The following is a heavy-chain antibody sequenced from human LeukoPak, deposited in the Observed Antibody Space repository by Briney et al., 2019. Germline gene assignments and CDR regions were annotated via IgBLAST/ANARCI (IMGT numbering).Heavy chain of an antibody. V-gene: IGHV3-33*01. CDR3: ARDRYDILTGYYMYFDY. Sequence: PGRSLRLSCAASGFTFSSYGMHWVRQAPDKGLEWVAIIWYDGSNKFYADSVKGRFTISRDNSKNTLFLQMNSLRAEDTAVYYCARDRYDILTGYYMYFDYWGQGSLVTVSS. D-gene: IGHD3-9*01. CDR2: IWYDGSNK. CDR1: GFTFSSYG. J-gene: IGHJ4*02.